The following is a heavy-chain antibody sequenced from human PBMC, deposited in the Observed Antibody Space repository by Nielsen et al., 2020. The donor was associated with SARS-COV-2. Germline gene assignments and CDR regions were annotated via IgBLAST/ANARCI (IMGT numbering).Heavy chain of an antibody. J-gene: IGHJ4*02. V-gene: IGHV3-33*03. CDR3: AKMAGWEPSDY. CDR2: IWYDGSNK. CDR1: GFTFSSYG. Sequence: GGSLRLSCAASGFTFSSYGMHWVRQAPGKGLEWVAVIWYDGSNKYYADSVKGRFTISRDNAKNSLYLQMNSLRAEDTALYYCAKMAGWEPSDYWGQGTLVTVSS. D-gene: IGHD1-26*01.